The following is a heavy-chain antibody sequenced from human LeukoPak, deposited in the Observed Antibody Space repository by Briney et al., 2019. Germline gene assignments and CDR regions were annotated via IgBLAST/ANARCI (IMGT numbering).Heavy chain of an antibody. V-gene: IGHV4-39*01. CDR1: GGSISSSSYY. Sequence: PSETLSLTCTVSGGSISSSSYYWGWIRQPPGKGLEWIGSIYYSGSTYYNPSLKSRVTISVDTSKNQFSLKLSSVTAADTAVYYCARHTTTNYYYYYMDVWGKGTTVTVSS. D-gene: IGHD1-1*01. J-gene: IGHJ6*03. CDR2: IYYSGST. CDR3: ARHTTTNYYYYYMDV.